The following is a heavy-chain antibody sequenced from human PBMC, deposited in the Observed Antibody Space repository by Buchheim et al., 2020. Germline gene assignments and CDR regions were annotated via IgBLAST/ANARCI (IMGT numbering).Heavy chain of an antibody. CDR1: GYTFTGYY. CDR3: ARDIVVVPAAQSIKSPYGMDV. V-gene: IGHV1-18*04. J-gene: IGHJ6*02. CDR2: ISAYNGNT. D-gene: IGHD2-2*01. Sequence: QVQLVQSGAEVKKPGASVKVSCKASGYTFTGYYMHWVRQAPGQGLEWMGWISAYNGNTNYAQKLQGRVTMTTDTSTSTAYMELRSLRSDDTAVYYCARDIVVVPAAQSIKSPYGMDVWGQGTT.